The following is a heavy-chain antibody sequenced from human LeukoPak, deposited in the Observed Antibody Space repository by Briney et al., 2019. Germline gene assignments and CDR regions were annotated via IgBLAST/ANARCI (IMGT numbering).Heavy chain of an antibody. V-gene: IGHV1-8*01. CDR2: MNPNSGNT. J-gene: IGHJ4*02. CDR1: GYTFTSYD. CDR3: ARLGTSGPHYYFDY. Sequence: ASVKVSCKASGYTFTSYDINWVRQATGQGLEWMGWMNPNSGNTGYAQKFQGRVTMTRDTSTSTVYMELSSLRSEDTAVYYCARLGTSGPHYYFDYWGQGTLVTVSS. D-gene: IGHD1-1*01.